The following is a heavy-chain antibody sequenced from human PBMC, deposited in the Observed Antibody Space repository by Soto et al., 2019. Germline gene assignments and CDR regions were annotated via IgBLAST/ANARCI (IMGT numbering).Heavy chain of an antibody. Sequence: EVQLVESGGGLVQPGGSLRLSCVASGFTFSSYSMNWVRQAPGKGLEWISYISGSSGNIYYADSVKGRFTISRDNAKNSLYRQMTSLRAEDTAVYYCARGAYWGQGTLVTVSS. CDR3: ARGAY. V-gene: IGHV3-48*01. CDR1: GFTFSSYS. J-gene: IGHJ4*02. CDR2: ISGSSGNI.